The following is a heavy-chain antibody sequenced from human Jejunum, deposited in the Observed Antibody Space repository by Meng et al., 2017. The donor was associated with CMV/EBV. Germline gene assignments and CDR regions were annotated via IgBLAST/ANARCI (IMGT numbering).Heavy chain of an antibody. V-gene: IGHV1-46*01. CDR2: FNPNGDVT. D-gene: IGHD3-22*01. CDR3: AREMPMTCYFDQ. J-gene: IGHJ4*03. Sequence: QVQLVRSGAEVKKPGVSLKLSCETSGFTFTTYFMHWLRQAPGQGLQWMGLFNPNGDVTTYSPRFQGRITLTGDTSTSTLYMELSSLTSDDTAVYYCAREMPMTCYFDQWGQGTLVTVSS. CDR1: GFTFTTYF.